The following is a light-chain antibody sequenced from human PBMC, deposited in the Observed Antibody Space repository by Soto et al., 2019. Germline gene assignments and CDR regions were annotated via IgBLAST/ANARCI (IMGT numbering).Light chain of an antibody. Sequence: EIVMTQSPATLSVSPGERATLSCRASQSVSSNLAWYQQKPGQAPRLLIYGASTRATGIPARFSGSGSGTVFTRTISSLQSEDFAVYYCQHYNYWPFTFGPGTKVDI. CDR1: QSVSSN. J-gene: IGKJ3*01. V-gene: IGKV3-15*01. CDR3: QHYNYWPFT. CDR2: GAS.